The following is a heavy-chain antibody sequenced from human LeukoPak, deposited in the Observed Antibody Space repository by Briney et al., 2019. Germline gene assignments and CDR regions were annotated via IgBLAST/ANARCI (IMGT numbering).Heavy chain of an antibody. Sequence: GGSLRLSCAASGFTFSTYNMNWVRQAPGKGLEWVSSISSSSTYIYYADSVKGRFTISRDNAKNSLYLQMNSLRAEDTAVYYCARGLSPSGSSGYHYSGPDVFDIWGQGTMVTVSS. CDR1: GFTFSTYN. CDR3: ARGLSPSGSSGYHYSGPDVFDI. D-gene: IGHD3-22*01. V-gene: IGHV3-21*01. J-gene: IGHJ3*02. CDR2: ISSSSTYI.